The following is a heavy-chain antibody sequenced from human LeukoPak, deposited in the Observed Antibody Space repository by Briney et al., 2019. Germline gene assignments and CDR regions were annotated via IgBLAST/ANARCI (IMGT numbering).Heavy chain of an antibody. CDR2: INTSGNT. Sequence: SETLSLTCTVSGGSINDNYWSWLRQPAGKGLEWIGRINTSGNTNYNRSLKSRVPMSVDTSKNQFSLRLSSVTAADTAVYYCAKEGGESPVIWFDPWGQGTLVTVSS. V-gene: IGHV4-4*07. CDR3: AKEGGESPVIWFDP. J-gene: IGHJ5*02. CDR1: GGSINDNY. D-gene: IGHD3-10*01.